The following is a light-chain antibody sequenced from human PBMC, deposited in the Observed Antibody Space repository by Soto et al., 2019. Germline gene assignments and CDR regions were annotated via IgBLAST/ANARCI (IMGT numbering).Light chain of an antibody. CDR2: DVS. V-gene: IGLV2-14*01. CDR1: SSDVGGYNY. CDR3: SSYTGSNTLV. Sequence: QSALTQPASVSASPGQSITISCTGTSSDVGGYNYVSWYQQHPGRAPKLIIYDVSNRPSGVSTRFSGSKSGSTASQTISGLQAEDEADYYCSSYTGSNTLVFGGGTQLTVL. J-gene: IGLJ2*01.